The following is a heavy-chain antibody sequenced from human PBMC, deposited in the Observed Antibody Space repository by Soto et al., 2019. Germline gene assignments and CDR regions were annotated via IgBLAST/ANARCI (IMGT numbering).Heavy chain of an antibody. CDR1: GFSLSNARMG. J-gene: IGHJ5*02. CDR3: ARNVLLWFGEPIWWFDP. CDR2: IFSNDEK. V-gene: IGHV2-26*01. D-gene: IGHD3-10*01. Sequence: QVTLKESGPVLVKPTETLTLTCTVSGFSLSNARMGVSWIRQPPGKALEWLAHIFSNDEKSYSTSLKSRLTISKDTSKSQVVLTMTNMDPVDTATYYCARNVLLWFGEPIWWFDPWGQGTLVTVSS.